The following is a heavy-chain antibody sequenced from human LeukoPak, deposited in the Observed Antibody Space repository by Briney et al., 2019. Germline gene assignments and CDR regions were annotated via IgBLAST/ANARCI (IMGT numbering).Heavy chain of an antibody. Sequence: GSLRLSCAASGFTFSSYAMHWVRQAPGKGLEWVAVISYDGSNKYYADSVKGRFTISRDNSKNTLYLQMNSLRAEDTAVYYCAREGYYDFWSGYSKNFDYWGQGTLVTVSS. D-gene: IGHD3-3*01. J-gene: IGHJ4*02. V-gene: IGHV3-30-3*01. CDR2: ISYDGSNK. CDR1: GFTFSSYA. CDR3: AREGYYDFWSGYSKNFDY.